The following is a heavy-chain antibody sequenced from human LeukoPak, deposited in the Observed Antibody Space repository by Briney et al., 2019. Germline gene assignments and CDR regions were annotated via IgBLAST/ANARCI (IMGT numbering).Heavy chain of an antibody. CDR2: VNESGGT. CDR1: IDAFSNYH. V-gene: IGHV4-34*01. J-gene: IGHJ5*02. CDR3: ARGQGATVPQVGKNWFDP. D-gene: IGHD1-26*01. Sequence: SETLSLTCAVYIDAFSNYHWNWIRQTPAKGMEWIGEVNESGGTNISTFLRSRVILSVDTSKNQFSLKLISVTVADTAIYYCARGQGATVPQVGKNWFDPWGQGTRVTVSS.